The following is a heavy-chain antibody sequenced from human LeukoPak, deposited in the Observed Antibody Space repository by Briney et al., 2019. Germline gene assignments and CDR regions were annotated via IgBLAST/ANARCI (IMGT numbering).Heavy chain of an antibody. D-gene: IGHD6-13*01. CDR1: GYTFSSYY. V-gene: IGHV1-46*01. Sequence: ASVKVSCKASGYTFSSYYMHWVRQAPGQGLEWMGIINPSGGSTSYAQKFQGRVTMTRDTSASTVYMELSSLRSEDTAVYYCARDQAAAAGTGIQDYWGQGTLVTVSS. CDR2: INPSGGST. J-gene: IGHJ4*02. CDR3: ARDQAAAAGTGIQDY.